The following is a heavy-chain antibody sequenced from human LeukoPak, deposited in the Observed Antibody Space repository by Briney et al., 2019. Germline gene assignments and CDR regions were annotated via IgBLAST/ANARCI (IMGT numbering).Heavy chain of an antibody. D-gene: IGHD3-10*01. CDR2: IKQDGSEK. Sequence: GGSLRLSCAASGFTFSTSWMSWVRQAPGKGLEWVANIKQDGSEKYYVDSVKGRFTISRDNAKNSLYLQMNSLRAEGTAVYYCAREEYGSAEGYWGQGTLVTVSS. CDR1: GFTFSTSW. V-gene: IGHV3-7*04. J-gene: IGHJ4*02. CDR3: AREEYGSAEGY.